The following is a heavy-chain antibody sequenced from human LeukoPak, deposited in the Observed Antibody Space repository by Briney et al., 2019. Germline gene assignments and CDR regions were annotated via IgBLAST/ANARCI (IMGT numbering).Heavy chain of an antibody. CDR2: INNDGRYA. CDR3: ARDRPHNWFDP. J-gene: IGHJ5*02. CDR1: GLPFSNHW. Sequence: GGSLRLSCAASGLPFSNHWMHWVRHAPGKGGEGGSWINNDGRYAVYADSVRARFTIYRENANNTLYLQMNSLRPEDTAVYYCARDRPHNWFDPWGQGTLVTVSS. V-gene: IGHV3-74*01.